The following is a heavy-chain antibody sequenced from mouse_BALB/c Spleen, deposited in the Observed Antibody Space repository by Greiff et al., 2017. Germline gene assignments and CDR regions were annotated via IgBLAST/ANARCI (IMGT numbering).Heavy chain of an antibody. Sequence: EVQLHQSGAELVKPGASVKLSCTASGFNIKDTYMHWVKQRPEQGLEWIGRIDPANGNTKYDPKFQGKATITADTSANTAYLQLSSLTSEDTAVYYCARYYGSSYNYWGQGTTLTVAS. D-gene: IGHD1-1*01. J-gene: IGHJ2*01. CDR1: GFNIKDTY. CDR3: ARYYGSSYNY. CDR2: IDPANGNT. V-gene: IGHV14-3*02.